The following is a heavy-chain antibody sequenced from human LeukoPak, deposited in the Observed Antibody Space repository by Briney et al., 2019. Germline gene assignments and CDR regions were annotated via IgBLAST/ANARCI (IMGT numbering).Heavy chain of an antibody. V-gene: IGHV1-2*02. CDR1: GYTFTGYY. D-gene: IGHD3-10*01. CDR2: INPNSGGT. Sequence: ASVKVSCKASGYTFTGYYMHWVRQAPGQGLEWMGWINPNSGGTNYAQQFQGRVTMTRDTSISTAYMELSRLRSDDTAVYYCARDMKRMVRGVKGEFDYWGQGTLVTVSS. CDR3: ARDMKRMVRGVKGEFDY. J-gene: IGHJ4*02.